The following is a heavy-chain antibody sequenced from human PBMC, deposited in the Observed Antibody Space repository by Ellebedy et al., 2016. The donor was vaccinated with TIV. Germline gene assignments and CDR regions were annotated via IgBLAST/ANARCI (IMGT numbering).Heavy chain of an antibody. J-gene: IGHJ4*02. Sequence: SETLSLTCAVYGGSFSGYYWSWIRQPPGKGLEWIGSIYYSGSTYYNPSLKSRVTISVDTSKNQFSLKLSSVTTADTAVYYCARTGLNSGYAAYAYWGQGTLVTVSS. CDR1: GGSFSGYY. CDR2: IYYSGST. V-gene: IGHV4-34*01. D-gene: IGHD5-12*01. CDR3: ARTGLNSGYAAYAY.